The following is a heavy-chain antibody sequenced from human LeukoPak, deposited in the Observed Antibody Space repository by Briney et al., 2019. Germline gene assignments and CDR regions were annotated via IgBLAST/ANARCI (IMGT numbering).Heavy chain of an antibody. CDR2: INHSGST. J-gene: IGHJ6*02. Sequence: ASETLSLTCAVYGGSFSGYYWSWIRQPPGKGLEWIGEINHSGSTNYNPSLKSRVTISVDTSKNQFSLKLSSVTAADTAVYYCARDLSTMVRGVTSYYYGMDVWGQGTTVTVSS. CDR1: GGSFSGYY. V-gene: IGHV4-34*01. D-gene: IGHD3-10*01. CDR3: ARDLSTMVRGVTSYYYGMDV.